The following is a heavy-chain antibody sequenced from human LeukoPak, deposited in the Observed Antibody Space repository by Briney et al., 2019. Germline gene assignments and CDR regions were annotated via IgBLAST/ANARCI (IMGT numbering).Heavy chain of an antibody. Sequence: PGESLRLSCAASGFTFNSYEMNWVRQAPGKGLDWVSYINSGGSAIYYADSVKGRFTISRDNAKNSLYLQMNSLRADDTAVYYCARGGSYVHYWGQGTLVTVSS. CDR2: INSGGSAI. CDR3: ARGGSYVHY. CDR1: GFTFNSYE. D-gene: IGHD1-26*01. J-gene: IGHJ4*02. V-gene: IGHV3-48*03.